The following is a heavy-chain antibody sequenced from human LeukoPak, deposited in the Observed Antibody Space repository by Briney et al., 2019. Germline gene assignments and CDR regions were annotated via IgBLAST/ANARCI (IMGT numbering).Heavy chain of an antibody. V-gene: IGHV3-21*01. Sequence: GGSLRLSCAASGFTFSSYWMSWVRQAPGKGLEWVSSISSSSSYIYYADSVKGRFTISRDNAKNSLYLQMNSLRAEDTAVYYCARGITIFGVVIDHYFDYWGQGTLVTVSS. CDR1: GFTFSSYW. D-gene: IGHD3-3*01. CDR3: ARGITIFGVVIDHYFDY. CDR2: ISSSSSYI. J-gene: IGHJ4*02.